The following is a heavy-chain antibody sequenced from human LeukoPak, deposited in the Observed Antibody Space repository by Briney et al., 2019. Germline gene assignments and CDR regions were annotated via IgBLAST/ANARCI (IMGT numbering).Heavy chain of an antibody. D-gene: IGHD4-17*01. CDR3: ARLNFGDDY. J-gene: IGHJ4*02. CDR1: GFNVGSKH. CDR2: IYPGGDS. Sequence: PGGSLRLSCAASGFNVGSKHMNWVRRAPGKGLEWVSGIYPGGDSYYADSLKGRFIISRDISKNTVFLQMNSLRDEDTAVYYCARLNFGDDYWGQGALVTVSS. V-gene: IGHV3-53*01.